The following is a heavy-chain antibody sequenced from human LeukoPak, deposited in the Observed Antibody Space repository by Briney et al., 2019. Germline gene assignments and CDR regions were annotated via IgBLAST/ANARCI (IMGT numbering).Heavy chain of an antibody. D-gene: IGHD3-10*01. CDR1: GYTFTGYY. CDR2: INPNSGGT. Sequence: ASVKVSCKASGYTFTGYYMHWVRQAPGQGLEWMGWINPNSGGTNYAQKFQGRVTMTRDTSISTAYMDLSGLISDDTAVYFCARGHYASGTEYWGQGTLVTVSS. V-gene: IGHV1-2*02. CDR3: ARGHYASGTEY. J-gene: IGHJ4*02.